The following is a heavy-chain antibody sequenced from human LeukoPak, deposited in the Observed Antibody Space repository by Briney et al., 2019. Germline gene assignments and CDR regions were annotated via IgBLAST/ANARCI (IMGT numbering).Heavy chain of an antibody. CDR3: ARFYYDSSGRFDY. CDR1: GYSFTDYL. V-gene: IGHV1-2*02. CDR2: INPNSGGT. Sequence: ASVKVSCKASGYSFTDYLMHWVRQAPGQGLEWMGWINPNSGGTKYAQKFQGRVTMTRDTSISTAYMEASRVRSDDTAVYYCARFYYDSSGRFDYWGQGTLVTVSS. J-gene: IGHJ4*02. D-gene: IGHD3-22*01.